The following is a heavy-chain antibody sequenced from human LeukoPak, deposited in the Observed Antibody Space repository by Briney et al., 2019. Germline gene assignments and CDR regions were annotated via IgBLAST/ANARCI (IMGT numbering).Heavy chain of an antibody. CDR2: ISGDGGST. J-gene: IGHJ6*03. V-gene: IGHV3-43*02. CDR1: GFTFDDYA. Sequence: GGSLRLSCAASGFTFDDYAMHWVRQAPGKGLEWVSLISGDGGSTYYADSVKGRFTISRDNSTNSLYLQMNSLRTEDTALYYCAKGVGYSSGWYMDYYYMDVWGKGTTVTVSS. D-gene: IGHD6-19*01. CDR3: AKGVGYSSGWYMDYYYMDV.